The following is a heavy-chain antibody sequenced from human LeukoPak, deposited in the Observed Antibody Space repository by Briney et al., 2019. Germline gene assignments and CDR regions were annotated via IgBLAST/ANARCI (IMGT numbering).Heavy chain of an antibody. V-gene: IGHV4-39*01. Sequence: SETLSLTCTVSGGSFSSSSYYWGRHRQPPGQGLEWKMSIYYSGSTYHYPSLKSPVPISVDTSKNQFSLKLSSVTAADTAVYYCARHKGGAVAMIDYWGQGTLVTVSS. CDR1: GGSFSSSSYY. CDR3: ARHKGGAVAMIDY. J-gene: IGHJ4*02. D-gene: IGHD6-19*01. CDR2: IYYSGST.